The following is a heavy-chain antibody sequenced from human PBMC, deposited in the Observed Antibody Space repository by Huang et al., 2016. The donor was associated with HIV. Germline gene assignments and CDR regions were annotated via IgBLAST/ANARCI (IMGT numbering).Heavy chain of an antibody. CDR1: DGSLNSGKYY. V-gene: IGHV4-39*01. Sequence: KPSETLSLTCNVSDGSLNSGKYYWGWIRQSHGKGLEWIGSIFYTGSAHYNPSLESRVTIFVDSSKSQLSVRLRSVTAADTAVYYCARRRTHFTFDYWGQGTLVTVSS. CDR2: IFYTGSA. CDR3: ARRRTHFTFDY. J-gene: IGHJ4*02.